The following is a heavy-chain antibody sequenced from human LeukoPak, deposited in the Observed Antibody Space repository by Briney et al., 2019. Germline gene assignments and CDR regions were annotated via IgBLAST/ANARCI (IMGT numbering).Heavy chain of an antibody. D-gene: IGHD3-16*02. CDR2: IYYSGST. J-gene: IGHJ4*02. Sequence: PSETLSLTCTASGGSISSYYWSWIRQPPGKGLEWIGYIYYSGSTNYNPSLKSRVTISVDTSKNQFSLKLSSVTAADTAVYYCARDPGQVIDYWGQGTLVTVSS. CDR1: GGSISSYY. CDR3: ARDPGQVIDY. V-gene: IGHV4-59*01.